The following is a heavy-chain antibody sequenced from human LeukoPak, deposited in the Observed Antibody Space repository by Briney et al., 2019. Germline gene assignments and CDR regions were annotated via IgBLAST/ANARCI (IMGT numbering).Heavy chain of an antibody. CDR2: IYYSGST. CDR3: ARHVSGTESFDY. Sequence: SETLSLTCTVSGYSISSGYYWGWIRQPPGKGLEWIGSIYYSGSTYYNPSLKSRVTISVDTSKNQFSLKLSSVTAADTAVYYCARHVSGTESFDYWGQGTLVTVSS. CDR1: GYSISSGYY. D-gene: IGHD3-10*01. J-gene: IGHJ4*02. V-gene: IGHV4-38-2*02.